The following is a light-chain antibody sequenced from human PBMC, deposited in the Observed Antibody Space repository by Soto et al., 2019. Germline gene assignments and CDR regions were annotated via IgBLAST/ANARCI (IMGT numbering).Light chain of an antibody. J-gene: IGKJ1*01. V-gene: IGKV3-20*01. CDR2: GAS. CDR1: QSVDNSN. Sequence: EIVLTQSPGTLSLSPGERATLSCRASQSVDNSNLAWYQQKLGRAPRLLIYGASSRATGIPARFSGSGSGTEFTLTISRLEPEDFAVYYCQHYGSSGTFGQGTKVDIK. CDR3: QHYGSSGT.